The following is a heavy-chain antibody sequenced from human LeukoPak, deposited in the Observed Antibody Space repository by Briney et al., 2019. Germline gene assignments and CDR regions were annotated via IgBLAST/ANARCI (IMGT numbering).Heavy chain of an antibody. CDR1: GVSISTYY. Sequence: SETLSLTCTVSGVSISTYYWSWIRQPAGKGLEWIGRIYASGSTNFNPSLKSRVTMSVDTSKNQFSLKLTSVTAADTAVYYCARLDTSGYYYLDYWGQGTVVTVSS. CDR2: IYASGST. CDR3: ARLDTSGYYYLDY. J-gene: IGHJ4*02. D-gene: IGHD3-22*01. V-gene: IGHV4-4*07.